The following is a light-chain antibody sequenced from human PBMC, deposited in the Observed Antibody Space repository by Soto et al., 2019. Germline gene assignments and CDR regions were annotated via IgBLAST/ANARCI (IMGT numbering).Light chain of an antibody. J-gene: IGKJ1*01. CDR3: QQYGSSLPLWT. CDR1: QSVSSSY. CDR2: GAS. Sequence: IVLTQSPGTLSLSPGERATLSCRASQSVSSSYLAWYQQKPGQAPRLLIYGASSRATGIPDRFSGSGSGTEFTLTISRLEPEDFAVYYCQQYGSSLPLWTLGQGTKGDIK. V-gene: IGKV3-20*01.